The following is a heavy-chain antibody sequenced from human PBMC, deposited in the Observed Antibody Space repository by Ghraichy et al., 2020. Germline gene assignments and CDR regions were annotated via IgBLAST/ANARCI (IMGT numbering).Heavy chain of an antibody. D-gene: IGHD3-10*02. Sequence: GGSLRLSCAASGFTFSSYWMSWVRQAPGKGLEWVANIKQDGSEKYCVDSVKDRFTISRDKSKNSLYLQFSSLRAEDTAVYYCARGRVAYVPSCPDYWGQGTLVTVSS. V-gene: IGHV3-7*03. CDR1: GFTFSSYW. CDR3: ARGRVAYVPSCPDY. J-gene: IGHJ4*02. CDR2: IKQDGSEK.